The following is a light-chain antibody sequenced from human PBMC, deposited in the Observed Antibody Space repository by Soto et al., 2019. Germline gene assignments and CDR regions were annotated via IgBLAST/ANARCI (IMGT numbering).Light chain of an antibody. CDR1: QGINSY. V-gene: IGKV1-9*01. J-gene: IGKJ1*01. CDR2: ATS. Sequence: DIQLTQSPSFLSASVGDRVTITCRASQGINSYLAWYQQTPGKAPKLLIYATSTLQTGVPSRFSGSGSGTEFTLTISSLQPEDFATYYCLQYSSHSWTFGQGTKVEIK. CDR3: LQYSSHSWT.